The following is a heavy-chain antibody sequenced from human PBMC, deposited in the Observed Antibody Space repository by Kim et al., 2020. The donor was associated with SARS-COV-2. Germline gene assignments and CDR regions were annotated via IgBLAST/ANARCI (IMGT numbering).Heavy chain of an antibody. J-gene: IGHJ3*02. V-gene: IGHV1-69*01. Sequence: QKFQGRVTITADESTSTAYMELSSLRSEDTAVYYCARDVGIAARTDAFDIWGQGTMVTVSS. D-gene: IGHD6-6*01. CDR3: ARDVGIAARTDAFDI.